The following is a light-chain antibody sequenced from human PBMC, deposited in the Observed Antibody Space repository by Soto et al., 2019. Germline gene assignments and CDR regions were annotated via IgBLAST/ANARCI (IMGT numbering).Light chain of an antibody. Sequence: EIVLTQSPATLSLSPGERATLSCRAGQSVRNYLAWYQQKPGQAPRLLIYDASNRATGIPGRFSGSGSGTDFTLTISSLEPEDFAVYYCQQRSNWLTFGGGTKVDIK. CDR1: QSVRNY. CDR2: DAS. J-gene: IGKJ4*01. CDR3: QQRSNWLT. V-gene: IGKV3-11*01.